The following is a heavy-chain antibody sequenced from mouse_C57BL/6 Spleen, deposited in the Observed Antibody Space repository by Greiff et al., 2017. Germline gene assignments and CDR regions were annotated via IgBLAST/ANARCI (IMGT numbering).Heavy chain of an antibody. Sequence: VQLQQPGAELVKPGASVTMSCKASGYTFTSYWLTWVKQRPGQGLEWIGDIYPGSGSTNYNAKFKSKATLTVDTSSSTAYMQLSSLTSEDSAVYYCARCDDGYYWFAYWGQGTLVTVSA. CDR2: IYPGSGST. V-gene: IGHV1-55*01. CDR3: ARCDDGYYWFAY. CDR1: GYTFTSYW. D-gene: IGHD2-3*01. J-gene: IGHJ3*01.